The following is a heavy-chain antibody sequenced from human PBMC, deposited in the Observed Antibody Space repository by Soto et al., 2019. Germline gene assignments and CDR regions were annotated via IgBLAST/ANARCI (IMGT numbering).Heavy chain of an antibody. V-gene: IGHV4-59*01. CDR1: GGSISSYY. CDR2: IYYSGST. J-gene: IGHJ4*02. D-gene: IGHD6-13*01. Sequence: SATLSLTCTVSGGSISSYYWSWIRQPPGKGLEWIGYIYYSGSTNYNPSLKSRVTISVDTSKNQFSLKLRSVTAADAAVYYCARVSSSWYYFDYWGQVTLVPVSS. CDR3: ARVSSSWYYFDY.